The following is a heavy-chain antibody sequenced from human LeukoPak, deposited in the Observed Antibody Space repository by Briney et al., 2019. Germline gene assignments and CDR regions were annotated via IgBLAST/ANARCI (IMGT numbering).Heavy chain of an antibody. D-gene: IGHD2/OR15-2a*01. CDR1: GFSFSRYE. CDR3: AKFSEVYYYVDV. J-gene: IGHJ6*03. V-gene: IGHV3-21*01. CDR2: IRSYSSYI. Sequence: PGGSLRLSCATSGFSFSRYEMNWVRQAPGKGLEWVATIRSYSSYIHYADSVKGRFTISRDDAKKSVYLQMNSLRAEDTAVYYCAKFSEVYYYVDVWGTGTTVTVSS.